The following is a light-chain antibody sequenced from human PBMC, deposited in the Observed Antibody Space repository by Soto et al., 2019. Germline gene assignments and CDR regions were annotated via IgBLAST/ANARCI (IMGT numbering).Light chain of an antibody. CDR1: QSISSF. J-gene: IGKJ1*01. CDR3: QHFYNAPGT. V-gene: IGKV1-39*01. Sequence: DIQMTQSPSSLSASVGVRVTIACRAGQSISSFLNWYQQKAGKAPKLLIYAASSLQSGVPSRFSGSGSGTDFTLTITNLQPEDFATYYCQHFYNAPGTFGQGTKVEI. CDR2: AAS.